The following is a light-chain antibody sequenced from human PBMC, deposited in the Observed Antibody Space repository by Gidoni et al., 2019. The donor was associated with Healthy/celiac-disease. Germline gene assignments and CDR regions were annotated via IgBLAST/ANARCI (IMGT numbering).Light chain of an antibody. CDR2: DES. V-gene: IGKV1-33*01. J-gene: IGKJ2*01. CDR3: QQYDNLPRYT. CDR1: QDSSNY. Sequence: DIQMTQSPSSLSASVGDRVHITCQASQDSSNYLNWYQQQPGKAPKLLIYDESNLETGVPSTYRGSGSGTDLAFTISSRQPEDIATDYCQQYDNLPRYTFXQXTKLEIK.